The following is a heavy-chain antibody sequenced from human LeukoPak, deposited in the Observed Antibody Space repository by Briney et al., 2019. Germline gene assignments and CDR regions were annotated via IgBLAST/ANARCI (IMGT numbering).Heavy chain of an antibody. V-gene: IGHV3-48*01. CDR3: ARAPGYGAAYYFDY. Sequence: PGGSLRLSCATSGFTFSSYSMNWVRQAPGKGLECVSYISSSSSTLYYADSVKGRFTISRDNAKNSLYLQMNSLRAEDTAVYYCARAPGYGAAYYFDYWGQGTLVTVSS. D-gene: IGHD1-1*01. J-gene: IGHJ4*02. CDR2: ISSSSSTL. CDR1: GFTFSSYS.